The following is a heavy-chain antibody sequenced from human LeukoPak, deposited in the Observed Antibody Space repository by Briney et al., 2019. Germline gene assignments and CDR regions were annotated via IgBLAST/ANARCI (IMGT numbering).Heavy chain of an antibody. J-gene: IGHJ4*02. Sequence: SETLSLTCTVSGGSISSGDYYWSWIRQPPGKGLEWIGYIYYSGSTYYNPSLKSRVTISVDTSKNQFSLKLSSVTAADTAVYYCASAVAAAGSPYFDYWGQGTLVTVSS. CDR3: ASAVAAAGSPYFDY. V-gene: IGHV4-30-4*01. D-gene: IGHD6-13*01. CDR1: GGSISSGDYY. CDR2: IYYSGST.